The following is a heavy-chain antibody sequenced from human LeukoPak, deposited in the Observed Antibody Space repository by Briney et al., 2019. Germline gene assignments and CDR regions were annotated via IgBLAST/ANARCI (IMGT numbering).Heavy chain of an antibody. V-gene: IGHV4-39*01. J-gene: IGHJ6*03. D-gene: IGHD2-2*01. CDR3: ARGKYQLLRAYYYYYMDV. CDR1: GGSISSYY. Sequence: SETLSLTCTVSGGSISSYYWSWIRQPPGKGLEWIGSIYYSGSTYYNPSLKSRVTISVDTSKNQFSLKLSSVTAADTAVYYCARGKYQLLRAYYYYYMDVWGKGTTVTVSS. CDR2: IYYSGST.